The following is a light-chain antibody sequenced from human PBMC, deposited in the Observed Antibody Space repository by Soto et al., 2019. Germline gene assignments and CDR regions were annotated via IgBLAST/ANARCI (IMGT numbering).Light chain of an antibody. CDR1: QSLVYSDGNSY. CDR3: MQGAHWPPT. CDR2: KVS. V-gene: IGKV2-30*01. Sequence: DVVMTQSPLSLPVTLGQPASISCRSSQSLVYSDGNSYLNWFQQRPGQSPRRLIYKVSNRDSGVPERCSGSGAGIDFTLKSSRVEAEDGGVYYCMQGAHWPPTFGQGTNLEIK. J-gene: IGKJ2*01.